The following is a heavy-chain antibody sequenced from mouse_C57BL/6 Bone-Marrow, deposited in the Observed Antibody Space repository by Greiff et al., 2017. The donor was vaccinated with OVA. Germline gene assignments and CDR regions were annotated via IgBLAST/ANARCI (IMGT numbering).Heavy chain of an antibody. CDR3: ARELGLLYYYAMDY. D-gene: IGHD4-1*01. CDR1: GYTFTSYW. J-gene: IGHJ4*01. Sequence: QVQLQQPGAELVRPGSSVKLSCKASGYTFTSYWMHWVKQRPIQGLEWIGNIDPSDSETHYNQKFKDKATLTVDKSSSTAYMQLSSLTSEDSAVYDCARELGLLYYYAMDYWGQGTSVTVSS. CDR2: IDPSDSET. V-gene: IGHV1-52*01.